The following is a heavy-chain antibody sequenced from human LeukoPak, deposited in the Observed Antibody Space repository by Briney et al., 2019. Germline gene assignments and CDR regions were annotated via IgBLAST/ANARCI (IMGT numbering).Heavy chain of an antibody. J-gene: IGHJ3*02. V-gene: IGHV1-18*01. CDR3: ARDRRSTIFGGEAFDI. CDR1: GYTFTSYG. Sequence: GASVKVSCKASGYTFTSYGISWVRQAPGQGLEWMGWISAYNGNTNYAQKLQGRVTMTTDTSTSTAYMELRSLRSEDTAVYYCARDRRSTIFGGEAFDIWGQGTMVTVSS. CDR2: ISAYNGNT. D-gene: IGHD3-3*01.